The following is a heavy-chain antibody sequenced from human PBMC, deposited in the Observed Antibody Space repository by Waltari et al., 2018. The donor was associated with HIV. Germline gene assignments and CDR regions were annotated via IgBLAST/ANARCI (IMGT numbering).Heavy chain of an antibody. CDR3: ARRPRMAAFYLYYGMDV. CDR1: CDSVINRDYY. CDR2: IYYTGTT. V-gene: IGHV4-39*01. J-gene: IGHJ6*02. Sequence: QLQLQQSGPGPVKPSETLSLTCPVSCDSVINRDYYWGFIRQSPGKGLEWIGNIYYTGTTFYNPSLKSRVTMSADLSRNQFSLRLNSVTAADTAIYYCARRPRMAAFYLYYGMDVWGQGTTVTVSS. D-gene: IGHD2-8*01.